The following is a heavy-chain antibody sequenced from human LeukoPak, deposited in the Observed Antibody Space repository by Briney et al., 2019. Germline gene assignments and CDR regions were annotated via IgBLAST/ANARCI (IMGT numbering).Heavy chain of an antibody. CDR3: ARLIAVAGTRGADY. J-gene: IGHJ4*02. D-gene: IGHD6-19*01. CDR1: GGSFSGYY. V-gene: IGHV4-34*01. Sequence: ASKTLSLTCAVYGGSFSGYYWSWIRQPPGKGLEWIGEINHSGSTNYNPSLKSRVTISVDTSKNQFSLKLSSVTAADTAVYYCARLIAVAGTRGADYWGQGTLVTVSS. CDR2: INHSGST.